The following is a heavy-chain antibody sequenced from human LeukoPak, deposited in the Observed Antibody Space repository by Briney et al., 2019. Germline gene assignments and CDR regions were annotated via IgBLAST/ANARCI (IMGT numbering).Heavy chain of an antibody. V-gene: IGHV4-4*07. J-gene: IGHJ4*02. CDR2: IYTSGNT. CDR1: GGSISSYY. CDR3: ARELRRDVYNYFDY. D-gene: IGHD5-24*01. Sequence: PSETLSLTCTVSGGSISSYYWSWIRQSAGKGLEWIGRIYTSGNTNYNTSLKSRVTMSVDTSNNHFSPSLSSVTAADTAVYYCARELRRDVYNYFDYWGQGTLVTVSS.